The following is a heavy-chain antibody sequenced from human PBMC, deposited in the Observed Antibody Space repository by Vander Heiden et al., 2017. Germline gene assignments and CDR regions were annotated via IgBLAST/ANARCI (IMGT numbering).Heavy chain of an antibody. J-gene: IGHJ4*02. D-gene: IGHD5-12*01. CDR3: ATDHRNTGYPYYFED. V-gene: IGHV3-23*01. CDR2: ISGTGLST. Sequence: EVELLESGGGLVQPGGSLRLSCAASGFTFNTYAMSWVRQAPGEGMEWVSAISGTGLSTNYADSVKGRFTISRDKSTNTLYLHMKSLRTEDTAVYYCATDHRNTGYPYYFEDWGRGALVTVSS. CDR1: GFTFNTYA.